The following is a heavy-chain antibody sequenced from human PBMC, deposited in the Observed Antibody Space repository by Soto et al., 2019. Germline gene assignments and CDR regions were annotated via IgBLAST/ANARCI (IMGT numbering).Heavy chain of an antibody. CDR1: GGSVSSGSYY. D-gene: IGHD3-10*02. CDR2: IYYSGST. Sequence: SETLSLTCTVSGGSVSSGSYYWSWIRQPPGKGLEWIGYIYYSGSTNYNPSLKSRVTISVDTSKNQFSLKLSSVTAADTAVYYCARKGCCRDYYYYGMDVWGQGTTVTVSS. CDR3: ARKGCCRDYYYYGMDV. J-gene: IGHJ6*02. V-gene: IGHV4-61*01.